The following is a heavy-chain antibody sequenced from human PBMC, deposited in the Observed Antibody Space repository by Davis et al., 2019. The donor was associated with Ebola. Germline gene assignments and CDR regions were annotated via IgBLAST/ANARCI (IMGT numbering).Heavy chain of an antibody. CDR3: ANSRRWGSSWYFDY. V-gene: IGHV3-23*01. D-gene: IGHD6-13*01. J-gene: IGHJ4*02. Sequence: GGSLRLSCVVSGFTFSSYAMRSVLQVLGMGLEWVQAISGNGGSSYYADSVKGRFTISRDNSKNTLYMQMSSMKAEDTDLYNCANSRRWGSSWYFDYWGQGTLVTISS. CDR2: ISGNGGSS. CDR1: GFTFSSYA.